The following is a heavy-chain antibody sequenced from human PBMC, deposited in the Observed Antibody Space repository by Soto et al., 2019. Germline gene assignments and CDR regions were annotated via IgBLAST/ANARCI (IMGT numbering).Heavy chain of an antibody. CDR3: ARSLVRGLTPY. V-gene: IGHV1-69*06. CDR1: GGTFSSYT. D-gene: IGHD6-6*01. Sequence: QVHLVQSEAEVKKPGSSVKVSCKASGGTFSSYTVSWVRQAPGQGLEWVGGIIPVFNTTYYAQKFQGRVTILADKSTSTAYMALSNLRSEDTAVDFCARSLVRGLTPYWGEGTLVTVSS. J-gene: IGHJ4*02. CDR2: IIPVFNTT.